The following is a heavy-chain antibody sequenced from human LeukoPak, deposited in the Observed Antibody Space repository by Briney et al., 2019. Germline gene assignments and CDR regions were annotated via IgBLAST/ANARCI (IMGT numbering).Heavy chain of an antibody. CDR3: ARAQTMVDFWADYFDY. J-gene: IGHJ4*02. V-gene: IGHV4-31*03. D-gene: IGHD3-3*01. Sequence: SQTLSLTCTVSGGSISSGGYYWSWIRQHPGTGLEWIGYIYYSGSTYYNPSLKSRVTISVDTSKNQFSLKLSSVTAADTAVYYCARAQTMVDFWADYFDYWGQGTLVTVSS. CDR2: IYYSGST. CDR1: GGSISSGGYY.